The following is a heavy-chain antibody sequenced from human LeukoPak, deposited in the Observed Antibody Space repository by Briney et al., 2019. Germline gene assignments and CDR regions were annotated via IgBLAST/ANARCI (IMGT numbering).Heavy chain of an antibody. D-gene: IGHD3-16*02. CDR2: ISGSGVSP. CDR3: AKASITDYVWGSYRALDY. Sequence: GGSLRLSCAASGFTFSNYAMNWVRQAPGKGLEWVSGISGSGVSPYYADSVKGRFTISRDNSENTLYLQMNSLRAEDTAVYYCAKASITDYVWGSYRALDYWGQGTLVTVSS. CDR1: GFTFSNYA. J-gene: IGHJ4*02. V-gene: IGHV3-23*01.